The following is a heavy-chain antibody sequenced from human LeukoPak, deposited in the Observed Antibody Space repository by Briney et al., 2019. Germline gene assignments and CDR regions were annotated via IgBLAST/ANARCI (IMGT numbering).Heavy chain of an antibody. J-gene: IGHJ6*03. D-gene: IGHD3-10*01. V-gene: IGHV1-18*01. CDR1: GYTFINHG. CDR3: ARVFMSYDESSDYYYYYMDI. Sequence: GASVKVSCKASGYTFINHGISWVRQVPGQGLEWMGWISGYNGNINYAQKLQGRITMTTDTSTSTAYMELRSLRSDDTAVYYCARVFMSYDESSDYYYYYMDIWGKGNVATVS. CDR2: ISGYNGNI.